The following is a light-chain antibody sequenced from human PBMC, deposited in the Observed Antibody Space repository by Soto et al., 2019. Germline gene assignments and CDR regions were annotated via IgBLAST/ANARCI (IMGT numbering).Light chain of an antibody. V-gene: IGKV1-27*01. CDR2: AAS. Sequence: DIQMTQSPSSLSAFVGDTVTITCRASQDISNFLAWYQQKPGKVPKLLIYAASTLQSGVPSRFSGRGSGTDFTLTISSLQAEDVATYYCQKCKIAPFTFGGGNKVEMK. CDR3: QKCKIAPFT. J-gene: IGKJ4*01. CDR1: QDISNF.